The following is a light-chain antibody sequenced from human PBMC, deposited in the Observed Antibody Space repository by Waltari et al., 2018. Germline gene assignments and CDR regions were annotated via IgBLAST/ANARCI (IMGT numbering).Light chain of an antibody. J-gene: IGLJ2*01. Sequence: QSALSQPASVSGSPGQSITISCTGSSSDVGGDDSVSWNQDHPGQAPKVIIYDVNNRPSGVSDRFSGSKSGNTASLTISGLQAEDEANYYCCSQSSYNGVIFGGGTKLTVL. CDR1: SSDVGGDDS. CDR3: CSQSSYNGVI. V-gene: IGLV2-14*03. CDR2: DVN.